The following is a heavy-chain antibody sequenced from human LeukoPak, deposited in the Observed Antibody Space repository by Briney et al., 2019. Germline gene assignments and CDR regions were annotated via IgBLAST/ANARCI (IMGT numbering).Heavy chain of an antibody. CDR1: GFTFSSYG. J-gene: IGHJ4*02. V-gene: IGHV3-30*02. CDR2: IRYDGSNK. D-gene: IGHD4-11*01. Sequence: GGSLRLSCAASGFTFSSYGMHWVRQAPGKGLEWVAFIRYDGSNKYYADSVKGRFTISRDNSKNTLYLQMNSLRAEDTAVYYCAKDPHDYSNHGYFDYWGQGTLVTVSS. CDR3: AKDPHDYSNHGYFDY.